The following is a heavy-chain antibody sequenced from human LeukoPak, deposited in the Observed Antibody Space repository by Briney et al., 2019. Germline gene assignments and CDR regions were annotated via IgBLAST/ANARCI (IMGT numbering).Heavy chain of an antibody. V-gene: IGHV3-53*01. CDR1: GFTVSNNY. CDR3: VRNSGELGA. J-gene: IGHJ5*02. Sequence: PGGSLRLSCAASGFTVSNNYMSWVRRAAGKGLEWVALIYSGGSTYYADSVKGRFTISRDNSKNTLHLRMNSLRAEDTAVYYCVRNSGELGAWGQGTLVTVSS. CDR2: IYSGGST. D-gene: IGHD2-21*01.